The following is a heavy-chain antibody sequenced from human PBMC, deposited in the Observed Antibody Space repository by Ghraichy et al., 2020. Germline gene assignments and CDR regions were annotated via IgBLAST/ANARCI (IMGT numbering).Heavy chain of an antibody. Sequence: GESLNISCAASGFTFSSYSMNWVRQAPGKGLEWVSYISSSSSTIYYADSVKGRFTISRDNAKNSLYLQMNSLRAEDTAVYYCARGSSYGGNVGGQSVDYWGQGTLVTVSS. CDR1: GFTFSSYS. D-gene: IGHD4-23*01. J-gene: IGHJ4*02. CDR2: ISSSSSTI. CDR3: ARGSSYGGNVGGQSVDY. V-gene: IGHV3-48*01.